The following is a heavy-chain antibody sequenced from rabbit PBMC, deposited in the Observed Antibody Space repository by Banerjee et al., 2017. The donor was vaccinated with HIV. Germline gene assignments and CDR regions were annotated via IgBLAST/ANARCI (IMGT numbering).Heavy chain of an antibody. CDR1: GFSFSSSYC. D-gene: IGHD2-1*01. J-gene: IGHJ4*01. Sequence: QSLEESGGDLVKPGASLTLTCTASGFSFSSSYCMCWVRQAPEKGLEWIACIDGDSSGRTYYANWAKGRFTISKTSSTTVTLQMTSLTAADTATYFCARDTANDGGYFFVLWGPGTLVT. CDR2: IDGDSSGRT. V-gene: IGHV1S40*01. CDR3: ARDTANDGGYFFVL.